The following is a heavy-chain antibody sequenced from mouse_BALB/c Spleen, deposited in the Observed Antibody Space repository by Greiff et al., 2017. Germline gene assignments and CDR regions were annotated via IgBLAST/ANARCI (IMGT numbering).Heavy chain of an antibody. CDR2: INPSTGYT. J-gene: IGHJ2*01. Sequence: VQLQESGAELAKPGASVKMSCKASGYTFTSYWMHWVKQRPGQGLEWIGYINPSTGYTEYNQKFKDKATLTADKSSSTAYMQLSSLTSEDSAVYYCARWSTTVVATDWGQGTTLTVSS. CDR3: ARWSTTVVATD. V-gene: IGHV1-7*01. CDR1: GYTFTSYW. D-gene: IGHD1-1*01.